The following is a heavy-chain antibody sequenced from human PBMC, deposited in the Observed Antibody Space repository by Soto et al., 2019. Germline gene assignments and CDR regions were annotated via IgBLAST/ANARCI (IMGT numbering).Heavy chain of an antibody. V-gene: IGHV3-73*01. CDR2: IRSKTNSYAT. Sequence: LRPSCAASGFTFGGSAMHWVRQASGKGLEWVGHIRSKTNSYATAYAESVKGRFTISRDDSMNTAYLQMNSLKTEDTAVYFCTRQTDAVQWLVVPTDYNFDYWGQGTLVTVS. CDR3: TRQTDAVQWLVVPTDYNFDY. CDR1: GFTFGGSA. J-gene: IGHJ4*02. D-gene: IGHD6-19*01.